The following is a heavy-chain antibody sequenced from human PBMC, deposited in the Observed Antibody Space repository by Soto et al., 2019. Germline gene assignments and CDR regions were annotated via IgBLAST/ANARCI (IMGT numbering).Heavy chain of an antibody. J-gene: IGHJ5*02. D-gene: IGHD4-17*01. Sequence: SVKVSCKASGGTFSSYTISWVRQAPGQGLEWMGRIIPILGIANYAQKFQGRVTITADKSTSTAYMELSSLRSEDTAVYYCARAHGVSRWFAPWGQGTLVTVSS. CDR2: IIPILGIA. CDR3: ARAHGVSRWFAP. V-gene: IGHV1-69*02. CDR1: GGTFSSYT.